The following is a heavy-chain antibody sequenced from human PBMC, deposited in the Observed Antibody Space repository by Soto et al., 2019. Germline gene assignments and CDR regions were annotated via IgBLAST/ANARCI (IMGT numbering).Heavy chain of an antibody. J-gene: IGHJ5*02. CDR1: GGSFIVHS. CDR2: IYYSGST. D-gene: IGHD6-13*01. CDR3: ARGYSSSWYRFDP. V-gene: IGHV4-30-4*08. Sequence: PRYRTCSVYGGSFIVHSWTWIRPPPGKGLEWIGYIYYSGSTYYNPSLKSRVTISVDTSKNQFSLKLSSVTAADTAVYYCARGYSSSWYRFDPWGQGTLVTVSS.